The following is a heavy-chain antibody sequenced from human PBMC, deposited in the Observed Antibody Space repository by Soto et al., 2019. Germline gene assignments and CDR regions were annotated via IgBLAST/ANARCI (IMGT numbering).Heavy chain of an antibody. CDR3: AKKGGGDYTRGY. D-gene: IGHD4-17*01. J-gene: IGHJ4*02. CDR2: IYWDDSK. V-gene: IGHV2-5*02. Sequence: QITLKESGPTLVKPTQTLTLTCTFSGFSLSTNGVGVGWIRQPPGKALEWLALIYWDDSKHYSPSLNSRLTITKDTSKNLVVQKMTDPHPVDTATYSCAKKGGGDYTRGYGGQGTLVTVPS. CDR1: GFSLSTNGVG.